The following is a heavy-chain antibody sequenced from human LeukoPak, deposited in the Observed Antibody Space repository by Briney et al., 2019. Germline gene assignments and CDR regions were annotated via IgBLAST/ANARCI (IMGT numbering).Heavy chain of an antibody. CDR3: ARQRYASGRSDY. Sequence: GGSLRLSCAASGFTVRSNYMTWVRQAPGKGLEWVSIIYSDGSTYYADSVKGRFTISRDNSKNTLYLQMNSLRVEDTAVYYCARQRYASGRSDYWGQGTLVTVSS. J-gene: IGHJ4*02. CDR1: GFTVRSNY. V-gene: IGHV3-66*04. D-gene: IGHD3-9*01. CDR2: IYSDGST.